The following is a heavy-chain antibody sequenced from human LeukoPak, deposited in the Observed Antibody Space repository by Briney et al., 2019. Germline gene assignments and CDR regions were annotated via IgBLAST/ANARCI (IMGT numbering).Heavy chain of an antibody. CDR1: GGTFSSYA. D-gene: IGHD6-13*01. J-gene: IGHJ4*02. CDR3: ARHGAAAVLFFDY. Sequence: GSSVKVSCKASGGTFSSYAISWVRQAPGQGLEWMGGIIPIFGTANYAQKFQGRVTITADESTSTAYMELSSLRSEDTAVYYCARHGAAAVLFFDYWGQGTLVTVSS. CDR2: IIPIFGTA. V-gene: IGHV1-69*01.